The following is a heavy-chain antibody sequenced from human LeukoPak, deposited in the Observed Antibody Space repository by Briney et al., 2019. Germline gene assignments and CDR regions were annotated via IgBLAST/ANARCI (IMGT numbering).Heavy chain of an antibody. CDR3: AKDTRSRYSSGRYIDH. CDR2: INWNSGTI. D-gene: IGHD6-19*01. J-gene: IGHJ4*02. Sequence: PARSLRLSCAASGFSFGGYAMYWVRQVPGKGLEWVSGINWNSGTIGYAPSVKGRFTISSDNAKNPLSLQMNSLRAEDTAVYYCAKDTRSRYSSGRYIDHWGQGTLVTVSS. V-gene: IGHV3-9*01. CDR1: GFSFGGYA.